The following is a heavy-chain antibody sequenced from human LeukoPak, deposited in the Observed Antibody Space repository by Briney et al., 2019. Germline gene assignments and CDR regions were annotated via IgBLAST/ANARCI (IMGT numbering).Heavy chain of an antibody. V-gene: IGHV4-59*01. CDR3: ARGMNSGSSVDY. J-gene: IGHJ4*02. D-gene: IGHD1-26*01. CDR1: GGSISSYY. CDR2: IYYSGST. Sequence: SETLSLTCTVSGGSISSYYWSWIRQPPGKGLEWIGYIYYSGSTNYNPSLKSRVTISADTSKNQFSLKLSSVTAADTAVYYCARGMNSGSSVDYWGQGTLVTVSS.